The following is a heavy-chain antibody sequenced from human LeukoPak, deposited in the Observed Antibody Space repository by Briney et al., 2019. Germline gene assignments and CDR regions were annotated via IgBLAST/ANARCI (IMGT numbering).Heavy chain of an antibody. D-gene: IGHD6-19*01. J-gene: IGHJ4*02. CDR1: GGSISSGYY. Sequence: TSETLSLTCTVSGGSISSGYYWGWIRQSPEKGLEWIGSIYHSGATYYNPSLKSRVTISVDTSKNQFSLKVTSVTAADTAVYYCARDLGMAGIAPVDYWGQGTLVTVSS. CDR3: ARDLGMAGIAPVDY. V-gene: IGHV4-38-2*02. CDR2: IYHSGAT.